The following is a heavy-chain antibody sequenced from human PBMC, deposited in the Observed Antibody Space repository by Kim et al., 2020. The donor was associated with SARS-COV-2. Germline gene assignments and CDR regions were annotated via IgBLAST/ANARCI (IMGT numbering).Heavy chain of an antibody. V-gene: IGHV3-30-3*01. Sequence: GGSLRLSCAASGFTFSSYALHWVRQAPGKGLEWVAVISYDGSNKYYADSVKGRFTISRDNSKNTLYLQMNSLRAEDTAVYYCAGGRPRITMIVVVTRNVYDAYDLWGQGTMVTVSS. J-gene: IGHJ3*01. CDR3: AGGRPRITMIVVVTRNVYDAYDL. CDR1: GFTFSSYA. CDR2: ISYDGSNK. D-gene: IGHD3-22*01.